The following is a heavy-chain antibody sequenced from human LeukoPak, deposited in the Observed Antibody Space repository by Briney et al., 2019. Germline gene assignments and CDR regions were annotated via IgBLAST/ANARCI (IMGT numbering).Heavy chain of an antibody. CDR3: ARQKTTVTTAYFDY. J-gene: IGHJ4*02. CDR1: GFTFSSYA. Sequence: AGGSLRLSCAASGFTFSSYAMSWVRQAPGKGLEWVSAISGSGGSTYYADSVKGRFTISRDNSKNTLYLQMNSLRAEDTAVYYCARQKTTVTTAYFDYWGQGTLVTVSS. V-gene: IGHV3-23*01. CDR2: ISGSGGST. D-gene: IGHD4-17*01.